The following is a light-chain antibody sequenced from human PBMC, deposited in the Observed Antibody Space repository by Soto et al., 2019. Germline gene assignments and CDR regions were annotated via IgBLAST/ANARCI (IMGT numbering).Light chain of an antibody. CDR2: GAS. CDR1: QSVSNNY. J-gene: IGKJ1*01. Sequence: EIVLTQSPGTLSLSPGERATLSCRASQSVSNNYLAWYQQKPGQAPRLLIYGASNRATGIPDRFSGSGSGTDFTLNISRLEPADFAVYYCQQYGSSGTFGQGTKMEIK. V-gene: IGKV3-20*01. CDR3: QQYGSSGT.